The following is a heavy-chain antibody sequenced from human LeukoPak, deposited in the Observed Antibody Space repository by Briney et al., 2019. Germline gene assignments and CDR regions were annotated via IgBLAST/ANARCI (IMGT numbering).Heavy chain of an antibody. CDR1: GGSISSSSYY. D-gene: IGHD5-12*01. J-gene: IGHJ4*02. CDR3: ASRDIVATMADY. CDR2: IYYSGST. Sequence: SETLSLTCTVSGGSISSSSYYWGWIRQPPGRGLEWIGRIYYSGSTYYNPSLKSRVTISVDTSKNQFSLKLSSVTAADTAVYYCASRDIVATMADYWGQGTLVTVSS. V-gene: IGHV4-39*01.